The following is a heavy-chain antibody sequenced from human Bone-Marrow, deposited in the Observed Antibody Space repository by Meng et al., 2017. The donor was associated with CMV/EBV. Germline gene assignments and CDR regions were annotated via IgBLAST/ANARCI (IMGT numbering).Heavy chain of an antibody. Sequence: SETLSLTCTVSGGSISSYYWSWIRQPPGKGLEWIGYIYYSGSTNYNPSLKSRVTISVDTSKNQFSLKLSSVTAADTAVYYCARGNFDYNNYHGWFDSWGQGTLVTVSS. J-gene: IGHJ5*01. V-gene: IGHV4-59*01. CDR1: GGSISSYY. CDR2: IYYSGST. CDR3: ARGNFDYNNYHGWFDS. D-gene: IGHD4-11*01.